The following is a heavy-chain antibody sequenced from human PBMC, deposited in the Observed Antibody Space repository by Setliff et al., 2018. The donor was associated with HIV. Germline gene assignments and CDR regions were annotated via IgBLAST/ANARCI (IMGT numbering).Heavy chain of an antibody. D-gene: IGHD6-19*01. CDR1: GFTFSSFA. J-gene: IGHJ4*02. CDR2: ISGSGIST. V-gene: IGHV3-23*01. CDR3: AKDGLDAVAGTPDY. Sequence: GGSLRLPCAASGFTFSSFAMNWVRQAPGQGLEWVSIISGSGISTYYADSVKGRFTISRDNSKNTVYLQMNSLRVEDTAAYYCAKDGLDAVAGTPDYWGQGTLVTVSS.